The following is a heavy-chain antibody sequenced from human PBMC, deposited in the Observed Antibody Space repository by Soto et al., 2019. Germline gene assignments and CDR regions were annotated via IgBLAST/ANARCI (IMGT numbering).Heavy chain of an antibody. Sequence: EVQLVESGGGLVQTVGSLRLSCAASEFTFSTYWMHWVRQAPGKGLEWVARIDTTGSTTTYAGSVQGRFTIFRDNAKNTLYLQMHSVRDEDTAVYYCASVSAAQYYYGMDAWGQGTTVTVSS. CDR3: ASVSAAQYYYGMDA. CDR2: IDTTGSTT. J-gene: IGHJ6*02. D-gene: IGHD4-4*01. CDR1: EFTFSTYW. V-gene: IGHV3-74*01.